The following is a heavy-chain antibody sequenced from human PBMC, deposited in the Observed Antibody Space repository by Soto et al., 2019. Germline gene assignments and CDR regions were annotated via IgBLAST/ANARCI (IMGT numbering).Heavy chain of an antibody. D-gene: IGHD6-13*01. J-gene: IGHJ6*02. V-gene: IGHV4-39*01. CDR3: RRSSRYSTDV. CDR2: IYSIGST. CDR1: GGSISSSSY. Sequence: SETLSLTCTVPGGSISSSSYWGWIRQPPGKGLEWIGSIYSIGSTYYNPSLKSRVTISVDTSKNQFSLKLSSVTAADTAVYYCRRSSRYSTDVWGQGTTVTVSS.